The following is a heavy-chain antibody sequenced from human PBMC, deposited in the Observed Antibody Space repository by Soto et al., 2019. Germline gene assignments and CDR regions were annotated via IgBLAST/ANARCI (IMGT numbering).Heavy chain of an antibody. D-gene: IGHD5-12*01. V-gene: IGHV1-3*01. CDR3: MISGYAEDYYYDGMDV. J-gene: IGHJ6*02. Sequence: ASVNVSCKASGYSFSTYALHWVLQAPGQRLEWMGWINAATGNTKYSQKFQGRVTITRDESASTAYMELSSLRSEDTAVYYCMISGYAEDYYYDGMDVWGQGTTVTVSS. CDR2: INAATGNT. CDR1: GYSFSTYA.